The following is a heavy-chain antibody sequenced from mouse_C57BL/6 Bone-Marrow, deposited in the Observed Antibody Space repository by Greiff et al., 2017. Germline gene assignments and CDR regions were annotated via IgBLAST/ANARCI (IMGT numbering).Heavy chain of an antibody. CDR1: GYTFTSYW. D-gene: IGHD1-3*01. J-gene: IGHJ2*01. V-gene: IGHV1-69*01. Sequence: QVQLKQPGAELVMPGASVKLSCKASGYTFTSYWMHWVKQRPGQGLEWIGEIDPSDSYTNYNQKFKGKSTLTVDKSSSTAYMQLSSLTSEDSAVYYCARSKDYWGQGTTLTVSS. CDR3: ARSKDY. CDR2: IDPSDSYT.